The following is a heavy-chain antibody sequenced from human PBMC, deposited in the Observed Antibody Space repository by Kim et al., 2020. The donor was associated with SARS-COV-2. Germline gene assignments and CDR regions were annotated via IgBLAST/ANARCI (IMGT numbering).Heavy chain of an antibody. Sequence: GGSLRLSCAASGFTFDDYTMHWVRQAPGKGLEWVSLISWDGGSTYYADPVKGRFTISRDNSKNSLYLQMNSLRTEDTAFYYCAKDKGIPGVKNYYYDGMDVWGQGTTVTVS. CDR3: AKDKGIPGVKNYYYDGMDV. CDR1: GFTFDDYT. CDR2: ISWDGGST. J-gene: IGHJ6*02. D-gene: IGHD2-2*02. V-gene: IGHV3-43*01.